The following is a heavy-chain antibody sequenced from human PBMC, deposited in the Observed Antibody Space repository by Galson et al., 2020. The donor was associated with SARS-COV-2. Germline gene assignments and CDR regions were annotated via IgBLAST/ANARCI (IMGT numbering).Heavy chain of an antibody. CDR2: ISDSGST. D-gene: IGHD1-26*01. CDR3: EKLAEGRRSSEDY. CDR1: IGSMTSHY. V-gene: IGHV4-59*08. J-gene: IGHJ4*02. Sequence: ETSETLSLTCAVSIGSMTSHYWSWIRQAPGKGLEWIGYISDSGSTTYNPSLKSRVTISIDTSTNQFSLKLTSVTAADTALYYCEKLAEGRRSSEDYWGQGTLVTVSS.